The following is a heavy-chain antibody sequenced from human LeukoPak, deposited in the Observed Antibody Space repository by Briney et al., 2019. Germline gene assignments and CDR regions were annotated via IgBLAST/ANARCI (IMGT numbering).Heavy chain of an antibody. J-gene: IGHJ4*02. CDR2: ISSSSSYI. Sequence: GESLRLSCAASGFTFSSYSMNWVRQAPGKGLEWVSSISSSSSYIYYADSVKGRFTISRDNAKNSLYLQMNSLRAGDTAVYYCARRYCSGGSCYGFPDYWGQGTLVTVSS. V-gene: IGHV3-21*01. CDR1: GFTFSSYS. CDR3: ARRYCSGGSCYGFPDY. D-gene: IGHD2-15*01.